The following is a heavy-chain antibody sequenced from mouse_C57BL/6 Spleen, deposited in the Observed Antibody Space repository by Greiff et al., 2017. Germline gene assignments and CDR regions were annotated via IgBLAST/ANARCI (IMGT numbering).Heavy chain of an antibody. V-gene: IGHV1-63*01. CDR3: AMIGDGYFDV. CDR2: IYPGGGYT. CDR1: GYTFTNYW. D-gene: IGHD3-1*01. J-gene: IGHJ1*03. Sequence: QVQLQQSGAELVRPGTSVKMSCKASGYTFTNYWIGWAKQRPGHGLEWIGDIYPGGGYTNYNEKFKGKATLTADKSSSTAYMQFSSLTSEDSAIYYSAMIGDGYFDVWGTGTTVTVSS.